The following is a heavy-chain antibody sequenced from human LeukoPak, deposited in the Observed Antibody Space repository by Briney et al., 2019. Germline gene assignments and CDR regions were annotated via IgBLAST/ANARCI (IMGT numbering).Heavy chain of an antibody. Sequence: SETLSLTCAISGGSITSSNWWTWVRQPPGKGLEWVGEIYLRGNTNYNPSLESRVSISADESKTQLSLRLESVTAADTAVYYCARGTITTVTDSWGPGTLVTVSS. D-gene: IGHD4-17*01. CDR2: IYLRGNT. J-gene: IGHJ4*02. CDR1: GGSITSSNW. V-gene: IGHV4-4*02. CDR3: ARGTITTVTDS.